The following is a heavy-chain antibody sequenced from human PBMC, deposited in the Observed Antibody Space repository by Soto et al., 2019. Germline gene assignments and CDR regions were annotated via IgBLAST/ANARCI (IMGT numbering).Heavy chain of an antibody. CDR3: ARDGDFWSGYYATYFDY. J-gene: IGHJ4*02. Sequence: GASVKVSCKASVYTFTSYYMHWVRQAPGQGLEWMGIINPSGGSTSYAQKFQGRVTMTRDTSTSTVYMELSSLRSEDTAVYYCARDGDFWSGYYATYFDYWGQGTLVTVSS. CDR2: INPSGGST. V-gene: IGHV1-46*01. D-gene: IGHD3-3*01. CDR1: VYTFTSYY.